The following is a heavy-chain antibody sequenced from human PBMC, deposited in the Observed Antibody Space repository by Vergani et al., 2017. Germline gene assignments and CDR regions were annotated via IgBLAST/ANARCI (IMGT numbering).Heavy chain of an antibody. V-gene: IGHV3-48*01. CDR1: GFTFSSYS. D-gene: IGHD1-26*01. J-gene: IGHJ6*02. Sequence: EVQLLESGGGLVQPGGSLRLSCAASGFTFSSYSMNWVRQAPGKGLEWVSYISSSSSTIYYADSVKGRFTISRDNAKNSLYLQMNSLRAEDTAVYYCARDLGIVGAPYYYYYYGMDVWGQGTTVTVSS. CDR3: ARDLGIVGAPYYYYYYGMDV. CDR2: ISSSSSTI.